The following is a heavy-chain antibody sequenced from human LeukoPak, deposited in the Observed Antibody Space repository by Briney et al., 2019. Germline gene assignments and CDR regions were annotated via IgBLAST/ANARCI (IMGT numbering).Heavy chain of an antibody. CDR3: ARDRIYDYYDSSGYYLYYFDY. CDR1: GYTFTGYY. V-gene: IGHV1-2*02. CDR2: INPNSGGT. J-gene: IGHJ4*02. D-gene: IGHD3-22*01. Sequence: GASVKVSCKASGYTFTGYYMHWVRQAPGQGLEWMGWINPNSGGTNYAQKFQGRVTMTRDTSISTAYMELSRLRSDDTAVYYCARDRIYDYYDSSGYYLYYFDYWGQGTLVTVSS.